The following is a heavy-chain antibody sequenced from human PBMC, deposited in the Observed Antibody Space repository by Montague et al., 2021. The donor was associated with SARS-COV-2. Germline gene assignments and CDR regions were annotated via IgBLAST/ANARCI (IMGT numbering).Heavy chain of an antibody. CDR1: GGSISTSNYY. J-gene: IGHJ4*02. V-gene: IGHV4-39*01. CDR3: AGQSASSPFDH. D-gene: IGHD6-13*01. Sequence: SETLSLTCSVSGGSISTSNYYWGWIRQPPWKGLEWIGSVYYSGSTYYNPPLKSRVTVSVDTSKNQFSLKISFVTAADTAVYFCAGQSASSPFDHWGQGTLVTVSS. CDR2: VYYSGST.